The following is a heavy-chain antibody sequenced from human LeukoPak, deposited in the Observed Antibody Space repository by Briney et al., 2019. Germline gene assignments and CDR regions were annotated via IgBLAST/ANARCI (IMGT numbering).Heavy chain of an antibody. V-gene: IGHV4-30-4*08. Sequence: SETLSLTCTVSGGSISSGDYYWSWIRQPPGKGLEWIGYIYYSGSTYYNPSLKSRVTISVDTSKNQFSLKLSSVTAADTAVYFCARQRLYFGSGFFDSWGQGALVTVSS. CDR2: IYYSGST. CDR1: GGSISSGDYY. CDR3: ARQRLYFGSGFFDS. D-gene: IGHD3-10*01. J-gene: IGHJ4*02.